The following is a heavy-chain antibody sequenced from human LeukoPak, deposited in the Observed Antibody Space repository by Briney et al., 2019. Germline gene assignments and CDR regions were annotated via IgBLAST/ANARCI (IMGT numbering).Heavy chain of an antibody. D-gene: IGHD6-19*01. CDR1: GGSFSGYY. CDR3: ARDTAVAGTWWYFDL. CDR2: INHSGST. V-gene: IGHV4-34*01. J-gene: IGHJ2*01. Sequence: SETLSLTCAVYGGSFSGYYWSWIRQPPGKGLEWIGEINHSGSTNYNPSLKSRVTISVDTSKNQFSLKLSSVTAADTAVYYCARDTAVAGTWWYFDLWGRGTLVTVSS.